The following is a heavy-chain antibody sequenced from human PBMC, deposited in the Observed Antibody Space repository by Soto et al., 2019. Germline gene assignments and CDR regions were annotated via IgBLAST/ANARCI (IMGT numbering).Heavy chain of an antibody. CDR1: GFTFSSYS. CDR2: ISSSSSYI. Sequence: GESLKISCAASGFTFSSYSMNWVRQAPGKGLEWVSSISSSSSYIYYADSVKGRFTISRDNAKNSLYLQMNSLRAEDTAVYYCARDQKLGDAFDIWGQGTMVTVSS. J-gene: IGHJ3*02. V-gene: IGHV3-21*01. D-gene: IGHD7-27*01. CDR3: ARDQKLGDAFDI.